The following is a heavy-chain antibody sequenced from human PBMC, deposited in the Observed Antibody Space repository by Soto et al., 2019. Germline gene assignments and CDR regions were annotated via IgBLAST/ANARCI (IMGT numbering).Heavy chain of an antibody. CDR3: ARGSIAVAGLDY. CDR1: GGTFSSYT. J-gene: IGHJ4*02. V-gene: IGHV1-69*02. CDR2: IIPILGIA. D-gene: IGHD6-19*01. Sequence: ASVKVSCKASGGTFSSYTISWVRQAPGQGLEWMGRIIPILGIANYAQKFQGRVTITADKSTSTAYMELSSLRSEDTAVYYCARGSIAVAGLDYWGQGTLVTVSS.